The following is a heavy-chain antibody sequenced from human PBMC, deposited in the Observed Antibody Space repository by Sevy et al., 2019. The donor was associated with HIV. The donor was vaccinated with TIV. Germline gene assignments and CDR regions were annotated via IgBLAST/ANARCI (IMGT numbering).Heavy chain of an antibody. J-gene: IGHJ4*02. CDR3: AKDNFSRRRDGYNYLFDY. V-gene: IGHV3-33*06. CDR2: IWYDGSNK. Sequence: GGSLRLSCAASGFTFSSYGMHWVRQAPGKGLEWVAVIWYDGSNKYYADSVKGRFTNSRDNSKNTLYLQTNSLRAEDTAVYYCAKDNFSRRRDGYNYLFDYWGQGTLVTVSS. D-gene: IGHD5-12*01. CDR1: GFTFSSYG.